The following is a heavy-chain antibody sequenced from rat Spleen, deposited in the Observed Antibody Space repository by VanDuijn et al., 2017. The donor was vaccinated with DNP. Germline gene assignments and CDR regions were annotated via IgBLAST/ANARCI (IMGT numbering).Heavy chain of an antibody. V-gene: IGHV5-31*01. J-gene: IGHJ2*01. CDR3: ARWNSGHFDY. CDR2: ITSSGGSI. D-gene: IGHD4-3*01. Sequence: EVQLVESGGDLVQPGRSLKLSCVASGFTFNNYWMTWIRQVPGKGLEWVASITSSGGSIYYPDSVKGRFTISRDNAKNTLYLQMNSLRSEDMATYYCARWNSGHFDYWGQGVMVPVSS. CDR1: GFTFNNYW.